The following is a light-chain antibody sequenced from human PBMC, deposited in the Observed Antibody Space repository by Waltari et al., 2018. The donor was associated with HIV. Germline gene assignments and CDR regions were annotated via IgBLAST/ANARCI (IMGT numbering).Light chain of an antibody. CDR1: QHIGSH. J-gene: IGKJ4*01. V-gene: IGKV3-11*01. Sequence: VLTQSPVTLSLSPGERATLPCRPSQHIGSHLAWDQQKPGLAPRLLIFDASSRATGIPARFRGGGSGTDFTLNISSPGPEDFAVYFCQQRSNWPPSLTFGGGTKVEIK. CDR2: DAS. CDR3: QQRSNWPPSLT.